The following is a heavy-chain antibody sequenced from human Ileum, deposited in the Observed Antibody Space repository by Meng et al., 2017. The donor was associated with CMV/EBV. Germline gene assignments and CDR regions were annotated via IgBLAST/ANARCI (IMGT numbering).Heavy chain of an antibody. CDR3: TRQPPYYGSGYYVSYYFDY. V-gene: IGHV3-73*01. J-gene: IGHJ4*02. D-gene: IGHD3-10*01. CDR1: DSD. Sequence: DSDMHGVSQASGKGLESVGRIRSKANSNATAYEASVKGRFTISRDDSKSTAYLQMNSLKTEDTAVYYCTRQPPYYGSGYYVSYYFDYWGQGTLVTVSS. CDR2: IRSKANSNAT.